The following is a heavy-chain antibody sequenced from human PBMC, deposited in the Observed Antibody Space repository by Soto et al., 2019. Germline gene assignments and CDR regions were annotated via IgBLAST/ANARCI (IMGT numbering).Heavy chain of an antibody. V-gene: IGHV3-21*01. CDR1: GFTFSIYS. Sequence: GGSLRLSCAASGFTFSIYSMNWVRQAPGKGLEWVSSISSSSSYIYYADSVKGRFTISRDNAKNSLYLQMNSLRAEDTAVYYCASGYCSGGSCYAVGYYGMDVWGQGTTVTVSS. J-gene: IGHJ6*02. CDR2: ISSSSSYI. CDR3: ASGYCSGGSCYAVGYYGMDV. D-gene: IGHD2-15*01.